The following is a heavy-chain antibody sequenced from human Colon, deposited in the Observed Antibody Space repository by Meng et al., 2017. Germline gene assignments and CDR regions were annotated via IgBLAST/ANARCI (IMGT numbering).Heavy chain of an antibody. CDR2: IYYSGST. V-gene: IGHV4-39*01. CDR1: GGSISTSSYY. Sequence: QLQLQESGPGLVKPSETLSLTCTVSGGSISTSSYYWGWIRQSPGKGLELIGSIYYSGSTSYNPSLESRVTISVDTSGNQFSLRLSSVTAADTAVYYCARLSLSPSTSGSYPWYFDYWGQGTLVTVSS. D-gene: IGHD1-26*01. J-gene: IGHJ4*02. CDR3: ARLSLSPSTSGSYPWYFDY.